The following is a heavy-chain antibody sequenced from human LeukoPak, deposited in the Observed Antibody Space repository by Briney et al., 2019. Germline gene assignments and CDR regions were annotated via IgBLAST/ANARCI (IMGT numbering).Heavy chain of an antibody. Sequence: PSETLSLTCTVSGVSISCYYWSWIRQPPGKGLEWIGYIYYSGSTNYNPSLKSRVTISVDTSKNQFSLELSSVTAADTAVYYCARLTKSSAFDIWGQGTMVTVSS. CDR3: ARLTKSSAFDI. V-gene: IGHV4-59*08. CDR2: IYYSGST. CDR1: GVSISCYY. J-gene: IGHJ3*02. D-gene: IGHD1-1*01.